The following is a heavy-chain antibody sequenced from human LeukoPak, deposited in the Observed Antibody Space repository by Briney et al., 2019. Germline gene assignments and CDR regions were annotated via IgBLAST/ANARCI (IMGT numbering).Heavy chain of an antibody. D-gene: IGHD6-6*01. CDR3: ARVHSSSWYKEFDY. J-gene: IGHJ4*02. CDR2: IYYSGGT. Sequence: SQTLSLTCTVSGGSISSGDYYWSWIRQPPGQGLEWIGYIYYSGGTFYNPSLKSRVTISVDTSKNQFSLRLTSVTVADTAVYYCARVHSSSWYKEFDYWGQGTLVTVSS. V-gene: IGHV4-30-4*08. CDR1: GGSISSGDYY.